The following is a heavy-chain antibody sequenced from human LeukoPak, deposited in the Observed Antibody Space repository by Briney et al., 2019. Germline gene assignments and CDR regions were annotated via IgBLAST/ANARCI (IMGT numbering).Heavy chain of an antibody. CDR1: GFTFSSYP. J-gene: IGHJ4*02. CDR2: ISSDGRAT. Sequence: GGSLRLSCADSGFTFSSYPMSWVRQTPGKGLQWVSAISSDGRATYYADSVKGRFTVSRDNSKNTLYLQLNSLRAEDTAVYYCAKELTQAAIGPVGFEYWGQGTLVTVSS. CDR3: AKELTQAAIGPVGFEY. D-gene: IGHD6-25*01. V-gene: IGHV3-23*01.